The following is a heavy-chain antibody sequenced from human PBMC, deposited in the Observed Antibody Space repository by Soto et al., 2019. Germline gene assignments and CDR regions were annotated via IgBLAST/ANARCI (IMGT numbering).Heavy chain of an antibody. Sequence: GGSLRLACAASGFTFSSYAMSWVRHAPGKGLECVSAISGSGGSTYYADAVKGRFTISGDNSKNTLYLQMNSLSAEDTAVYYCAKEPNYYDSSGYYYTNWFDPWGQGTLVTVSS. V-gene: IGHV3-23*01. CDR3: AKEPNYYDSSGYYYTNWFDP. J-gene: IGHJ5*02. CDR1: GFTFSSYA. D-gene: IGHD3-22*01. CDR2: ISGSGGST.